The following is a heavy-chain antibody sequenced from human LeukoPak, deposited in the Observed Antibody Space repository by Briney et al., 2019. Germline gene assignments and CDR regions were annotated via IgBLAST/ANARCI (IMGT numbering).Heavy chain of an antibody. D-gene: IGHD1-26*01. J-gene: IGHJ4*02. V-gene: IGHV3-64*01. CDR2: ISSNGDNT. CDR1: GFTFSSYA. CDR3: ARAPREGFSGSYHDY. Sequence: GGSLRLSCAASGFTFSSYAMHWVRQAPGKGLEYVSAISSNGDNTYYANSVKGRFTISRDNSRNTLYLQMASLRGEDTAVYYCARAPREGFSGSYHDYWGQGTLVTVSS.